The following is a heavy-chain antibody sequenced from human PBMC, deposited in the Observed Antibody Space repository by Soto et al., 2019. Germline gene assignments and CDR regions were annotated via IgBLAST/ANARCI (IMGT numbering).Heavy chain of an antibody. CDR2: FHFGGST. D-gene: IGHD6-13*01. Sequence: QLQLQESGPGLVKPSETLSLTCTVSGDSVSSSSYYWGWIRQPPGKGLGWIGSFHFGGSTYYNPSLKSRVAISVDTSKKQFSLKLTSVTAADTAVYYCARMYSGLDYWGQGTLVTVSS. J-gene: IGHJ4*02. V-gene: IGHV4-39*01. CDR3: ARMYSGLDY. CDR1: GDSVSSSSYY.